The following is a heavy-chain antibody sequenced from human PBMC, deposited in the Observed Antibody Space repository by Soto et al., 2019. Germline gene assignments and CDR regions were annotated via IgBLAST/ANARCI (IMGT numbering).Heavy chain of an antibody. CDR1: GYTFTGYY. V-gene: IGHV1-2*04. CDR3: ARDARGDEAPMDY. Sequence: GASVKVSCKASGYTFTGYYMHWVRQDPGQGLEWMGWINPNSGGTNYAQKFQGWVTMTRDTSISTAYMELSRLRSDDTAVYYCARDARGDEAPMDYWGQGTLVTVSS. J-gene: IGHJ4*02. CDR2: INPNSGGT. D-gene: IGHD3-10*01.